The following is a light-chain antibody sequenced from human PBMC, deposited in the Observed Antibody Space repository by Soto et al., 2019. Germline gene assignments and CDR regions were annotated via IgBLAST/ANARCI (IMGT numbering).Light chain of an antibody. CDR2: GAS. CDR1: QSFSSNF. Sequence: EIVLTQSPGTLSLSPGERATLSCRASQSFSSNFLAWYQQKPGQPPRLLIYGASFRATGIPDRFSGSGAGTFFTLIISRLQAEDFAVYYCQQYGTSPCTFGQGTKVEIK. V-gene: IGKV3-20*01. J-gene: IGKJ1*01. CDR3: QQYGTSPCT.